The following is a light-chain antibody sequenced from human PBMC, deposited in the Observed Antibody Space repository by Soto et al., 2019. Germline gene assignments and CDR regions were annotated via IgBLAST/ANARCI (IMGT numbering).Light chain of an antibody. CDR1: QSISSY. V-gene: IGKV1-39*01. CDR2: AAS. Sequence: DIQMTQSPSSLAASVGDRVTITCRASQSISSYLNWYQQKPGKAPKLLIYAASSLQSGVPLRFSGSGSGTDFTLTIRSLQPEDFANYYWQQSYSTPWTFGQGTKVEIK. CDR3: QQSYSTPWT. J-gene: IGKJ1*01.